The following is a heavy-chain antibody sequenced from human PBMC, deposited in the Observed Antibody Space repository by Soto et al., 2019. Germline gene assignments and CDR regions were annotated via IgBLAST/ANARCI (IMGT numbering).Heavy chain of an antibody. CDR3: ARRSSRYYDSSGYSFDY. CDR1: GYSFTSYW. D-gene: IGHD3-22*01. CDR2: IYPGDSDT. Sequence: GESLKISCKGSGYSFTSYWIGWVRQMPGKGLEWMGIIYPGDSDTRYSPSFQGQVTISADKSISTAYLQWSSLKASDTAMYYCARRSSRYYDSSGYSFDYWGQGTLVTVSS. J-gene: IGHJ4*02. V-gene: IGHV5-51*01.